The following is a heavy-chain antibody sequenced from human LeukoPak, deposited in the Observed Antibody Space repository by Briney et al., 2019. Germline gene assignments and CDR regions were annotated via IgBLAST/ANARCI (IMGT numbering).Heavy chain of an antibody. J-gene: IGHJ5*02. Sequence: GGSLRLSCAASGFTFSSYSMNWVRQAPGKGLEWVSSISSSSSYIYYADSVKGRFTISRDNAKNSLYLQMNSLRAEDTAVYYCARDLHNSNALRDNWFDPWGQGTLVTVSS. D-gene: IGHD4-11*01. CDR1: GFTFSSYS. CDR2: ISSSSSYI. V-gene: IGHV3-21*01. CDR3: ARDLHNSNALRDNWFDP.